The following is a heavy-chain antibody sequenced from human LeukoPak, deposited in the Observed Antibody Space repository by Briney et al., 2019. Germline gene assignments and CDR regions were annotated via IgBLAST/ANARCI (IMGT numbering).Heavy chain of an antibody. D-gene: IGHD6-6*01. CDR2: INAGNGNT. V-gene: IGHV1-3*01. CDR1: GYTFTSYA. Sequence: ASVEVSCKASGYTFTSYAMHWVRQAPGQRLEWMGWINAGNGNTKYSQKFQGRVTITRDTSASTAYMELSSLRSEDTAVYYCARAEYSSMRNYYYYYGMDVWGQGTTVTVSS. J-gene: IGHJ6*02. CDR3: ARAEYSSMRNYYYYYGMDV.